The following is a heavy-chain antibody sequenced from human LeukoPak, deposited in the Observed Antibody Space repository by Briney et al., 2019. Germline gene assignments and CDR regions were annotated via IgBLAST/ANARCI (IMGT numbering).Heavy chain of an antibody. CDR3: ARNIAAAAFDY. V-gene: IGHV4-38-2*02. J-gene: IGHJ4*02. Sequence: SETLSLTCTVSGYSISSGYYWGWIRQPPGKGLEWIGSIYHSGRTYYNPSLKSRVTISVDTSKNQFSLKLTSVTAADTAVYFCARNIAAAAFDYWGQGTLVTVSS. D-gene: IGHD6-13*01. CDR2: IYHSGRT. CDR1: GYSISSGYY.